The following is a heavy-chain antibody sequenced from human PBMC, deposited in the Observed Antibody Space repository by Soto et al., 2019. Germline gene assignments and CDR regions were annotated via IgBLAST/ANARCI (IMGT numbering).Heavy chain of an antibody. J-gene: IGHJ5*02. D-gene: IGHD6-13*01. CDR1: GGSFSGYY. CDR2: INHSGST. V-gene: IGHV4-34*01. Sequence: SETLSLTCAVYGGSFSGYYWSWIRQPPGKGLEWIGEINHSGSTNYNPSLKSRVTISVDTSKNQFSLKLSSVTAADTAAYYCARVRSRWQQLVRWFDPWGQGTLVTVSS. CDR3: ARVRSRWQQLVRWFDP.